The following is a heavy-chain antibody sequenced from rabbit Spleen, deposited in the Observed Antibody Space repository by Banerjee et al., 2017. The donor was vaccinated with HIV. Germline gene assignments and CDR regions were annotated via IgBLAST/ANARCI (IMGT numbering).Heavy chain of an antibody. Sequence: QEQLVESGGGLVKPGASLTLTCKASGFSFSDRDVMCWVRQAPGKGLEWIACINTATAKGVYATWAKGRFTISRTSSTTVTLQMTSLTAADTATYFCARDLTSVIGWNFNLWGQGTLVTVS. V-gene: IGHV1S45*01. CDR1: GFSFSDRDV. J-gene: IGHJ4*01. D-gene: IGHD1-1*01. CDR2: INTATAKG. CDR3: ARDLTSVIGWNFNL.